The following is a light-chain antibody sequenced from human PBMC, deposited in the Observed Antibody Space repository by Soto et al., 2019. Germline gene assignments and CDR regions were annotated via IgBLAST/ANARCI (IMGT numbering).Light chain of an antibody. Sequence: IQIIHSPSSLSASVGGTVTITFRASQSISSWLAWYQQKPGIAPKLLIYKASTLQSGVPSRFSGSGYGTVFTLTISRLQPDDSATYYCQQYDVYSTFGQGTKVDIK. V-gene: IGKV1-5*03. J-gene: IGKJ1*01. CDR2: KAS. CDR3: QQYDVYST. CDR1: QSISSW.